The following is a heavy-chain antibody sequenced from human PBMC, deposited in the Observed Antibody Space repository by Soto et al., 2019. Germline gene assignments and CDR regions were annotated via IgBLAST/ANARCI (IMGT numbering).Heavy chain of an antibody. CDR2: IYHSGST. CDR3: ARAWAGHGPAYFDY. CDR1: GYSISSGYY. D-gene: IGHD2-2*01. J-gene: IGHJ4*02. Sequence: SETLSLQCSVSGYSISSGYYWGWIRQPPGKGLEWIGSIYHSGSTYYNPSLKSRVTISLDTSKNQFSLKLSSVTAADTAVYYCARAWAGHGPAYFDYWGQGTLVTVSS. V-gene: IGHV4-38-2*02.